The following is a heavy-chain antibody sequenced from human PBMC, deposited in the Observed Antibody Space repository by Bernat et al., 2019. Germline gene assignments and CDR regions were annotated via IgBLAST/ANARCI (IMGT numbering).Heavy chain of an antibody. CDR2: IRNKPNSYTT. CDR3: VRDAGYCSGGSCYNLFDS. CDR1: GSTFSDHY. J-gene: IGHJ4*02. V-gene: IGHV3-72*01. Sequence: EVQLVESGGGLVQPGGSLRLSCAASGSTFSDHYMDWVRQAPGKGLEWISRIRNKPNSYTTEYAASVKGRFTISRDDSKNSLYLQMNSLKTEDTAVYYCVRDAGYCSGGSCYNLFDSWGQGPLVTVSS. D-gene: IGHD2-15*01.